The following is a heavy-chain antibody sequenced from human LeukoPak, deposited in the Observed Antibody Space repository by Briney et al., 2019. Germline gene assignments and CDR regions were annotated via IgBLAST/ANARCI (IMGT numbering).Heavy chain of an antibody. CDR2: ISYDGSNK. D-gene: IGHD2-2*01. V-gene: IGHV3-30-3*01. J-gene: IGHJ4*02. Sequence: SCKVSGYTLTELSMHWVRQAPGKGLEWVAVISYDGSNKYYADSVKGRFTISRDNSKNTLYLQMNSLRAEDTAVYYCASTSVVVVPAALDYWGQGTLVTVSS. CDR1: GYTLTELS. CDR3: ASTSVVVVPAALDY.